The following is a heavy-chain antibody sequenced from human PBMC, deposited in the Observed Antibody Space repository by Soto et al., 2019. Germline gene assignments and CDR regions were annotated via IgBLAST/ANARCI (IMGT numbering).Heavy chain of an antibody. CDR1: GGSMSNNY. V-gene: IGHV4-59*01. J-gene: IGHJ4*02. CDR3: ARSLTVTRFDQ. D-gene: IGHD4-17*01. Sequence: QVHLQESGPGLVKPSETLSLFCNVSGGSMSNNYWTWIRQAPGKGLEWIGYVFYTGSTNYNPSLKNRVSISVDTSKKYFSLRLNSVTAADTAVYYCARSLTVTRFDQWGQGTRVTVS. CDR2: VFYTGST.